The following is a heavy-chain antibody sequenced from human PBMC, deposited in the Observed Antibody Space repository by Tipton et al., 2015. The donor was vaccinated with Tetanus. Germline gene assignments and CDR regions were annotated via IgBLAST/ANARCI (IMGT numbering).Heavy chain of an antibody. CDR2: IYFQGDT. Sequence: TLSLTCTVSGGSVSSGSYYWGWIRQPPGKGLEWIASIYFQGDTYYSPSLKSRVTIAVDTSQNLFSLRLTSVTAADTAVYYCARHLYGYWFDPWGQGALVTVSS. CDR3: ARHLYGYWFDP. CDR1: GGSVSSGSYY. V-gene: IGHV4-39*02. J-gene: IGHJ5*02. D-gene: IGHD3-10*01.